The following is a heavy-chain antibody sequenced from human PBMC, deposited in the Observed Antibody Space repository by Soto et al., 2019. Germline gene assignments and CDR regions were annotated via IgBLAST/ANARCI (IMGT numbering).Heavy chain of an antibody. Sequence: GGSLRLSCAASGFTFSSYAMSWVRQAPGKGLEWVSAISGSGGSTYYADSVKGRFTISRDNSKNTLYLQMNSLRAEDTAVYYCAKADCSSTRCGGYYYYYYGTDVWGQGTTVTV. CDR1: GFTFSSYA. J-gene: IGHJ6*02. CDR3: AKADCSSTRCGGYYYYYYGTDV. V-gene: IGHV3-23*01. D-gene: IGHD2-2*01. CDR2: ISGSGGST.